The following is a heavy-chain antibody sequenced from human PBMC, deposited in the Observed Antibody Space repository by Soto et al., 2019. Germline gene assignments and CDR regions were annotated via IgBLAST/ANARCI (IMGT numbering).Heavy chain of an antibody. J-gene: IGHJ6*02. CDR3: AAVDPGGYYGMDV. D-gene: IGHD2-2*03. CDR1: GGTFSSYA. CDR2: IVVGSGNT. V-gene: IGHV1-58*02. Sequence: SVKVSCKASGGTFSSYAISWVRQAPGQGLEWIGWIVVGSGNTNYAQKFQERVTITRDMSTSTAYMELSSLRSEDTAVYYCAAVDPGGYYGMDVWGQGTTVTVSS.